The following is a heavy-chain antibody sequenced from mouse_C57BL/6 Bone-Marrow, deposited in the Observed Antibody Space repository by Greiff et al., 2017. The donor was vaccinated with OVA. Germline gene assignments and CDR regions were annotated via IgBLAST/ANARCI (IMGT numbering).Heavy chain of an antibody. V-gene: IGHV5-15*01. CDR1: GFTFSDYG. Sequence: EVQGVESGGGLVQPGGSLKLSCAASGFTFSDYGMAWVRQAPRKGPEWVAFISNLAYSIYYADTVTGRFTISRENAKNTLYLEMSSLRSEDTAMYYCARHGSSGYYFDYWGQGTTLTVSS. CDR2: ISNLAYSI. CDR3: ARHGSSGYYFDY. D-gene: IGHD3-2*02. J-gene: IGHJ2*01.